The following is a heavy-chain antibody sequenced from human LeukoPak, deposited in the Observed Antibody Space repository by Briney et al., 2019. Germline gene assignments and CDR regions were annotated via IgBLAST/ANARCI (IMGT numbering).Heavy chain of an antibody. V-gene: IGHV4-61*05. CDR3: ARGRRWFDP. CDR1: GGSISSSSYY. J-gene: IGHJ5*02. Sequence: KSSETLSLTCTVSGGSISSSSYYWGWIRQPPGKGLEWIGYIYYSGGTNYNPSLKSRVTISVDTSKNQFSLKLSSVTAADTAVYYCARGRRWFDPWGQGTLVTVSS. CDR2: IYYSGGT.